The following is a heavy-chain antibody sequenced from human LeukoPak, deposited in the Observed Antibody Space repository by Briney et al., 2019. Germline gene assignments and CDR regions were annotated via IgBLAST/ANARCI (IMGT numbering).Heavy chain of an antibody. CDR3: AKNAGYSYGLYYFDY. CDR1: GFPFSSYA. J-gene: IGHJ4*02. V-gene: IGHV3-23*01. D-gene: IGHD5-18*01. CDR2: IISSGGVT. Sequence: HPGGPLRLSCAASGFPFSSYAMSWVRQAPGKGLEWVSSIISSGGVTYYADSVKGRFTISRDKSKNTVYLQMDSLRAEDSAVYYCAKNAGYSYGLYYFDYWGQGTLVTVSS.